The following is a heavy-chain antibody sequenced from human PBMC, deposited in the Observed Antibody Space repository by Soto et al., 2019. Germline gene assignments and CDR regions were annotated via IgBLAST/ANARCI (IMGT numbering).Heavy chain of an antibody. CDR1: GFTFSSYA. CDR3: ARDREGYSYGLPVDY. V-gene: IGHV3-30-3*01. J-gene: IGHJ4*02. Sequence: GGSLRLSCAASGFTFSSYAMHWVRQAPGKGLEWVAVISYDGSNKYYADSVKGRFTISRDNSKNTLYLQMNSLRAEDTAVYYCARDREGYSYGLPVDYWGQGTLVTVSS. CDR2: ISYDGSNK. D-gene: IGHD5-18*01.